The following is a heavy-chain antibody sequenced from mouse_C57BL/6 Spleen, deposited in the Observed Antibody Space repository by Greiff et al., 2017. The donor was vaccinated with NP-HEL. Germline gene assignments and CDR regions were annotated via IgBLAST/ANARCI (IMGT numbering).Heavy chain of an antibody. CDR3: ARRGDYYADY. CDR1: GYTFTSYW. J-gene: IGHJ2*01. CDR2: IDPSDSYT. V-gene: IGHV1-50*01. Sequence: QVQLQQPGAELVKPGASVKLSCKASGYTFTSYWMQWVKQRPGQGLEWIGEIDPSDSYTNYNQKFKGKATLTVDTSSSTAYMQLSSLTSEDSAVYYCARRGDYYADYWGQGTTLTVSS. D-gene: IGHD1-1*01.